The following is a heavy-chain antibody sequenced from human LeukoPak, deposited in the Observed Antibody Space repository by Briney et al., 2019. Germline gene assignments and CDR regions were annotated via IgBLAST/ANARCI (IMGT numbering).Heavy chain of an antibody. J-gene: IGHJ4*02. V-gene: IGHV3-48*03. CDR2: IRNTDNTI. Sequence: GRSLRLSCAASGFTFSSFEMHWVRQAPGKGLEWVSYIRNTDNTIYYSDSVKGRFTISRDNAKNSLYLQMNGLRAEDTAIYFCAREGNYYFDYWGQGTLVTVSS. CDR3: AREGNYYFDY. CDR1: GFTFSSFE. D-gene: IGHD1-7*01.